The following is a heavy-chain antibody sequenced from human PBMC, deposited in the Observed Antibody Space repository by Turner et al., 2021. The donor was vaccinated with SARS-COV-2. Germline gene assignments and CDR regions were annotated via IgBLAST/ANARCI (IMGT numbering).Heavy chain of an antibody. CDR3: ARARWHYYDSSGYYPDAFDI. Sequence: EVQLVESGGGLVKPGGSLRLSCAASGFPFSTYSMNWVRQAPGKGLEWVSSISSSSSYIYYANSVKGRLTISRDNAKNSLYLQMNSLRAEDTAVYYCARARWHYYDSSGYYPDAFDIWGQGTMVTVSS. CDR2: ISSSSSYI. CDR1: GFPFSTYS. V-gene: IGHV3-21*01. D-gene: IGHD3-22*01. J-gene: IGHJ3*02.